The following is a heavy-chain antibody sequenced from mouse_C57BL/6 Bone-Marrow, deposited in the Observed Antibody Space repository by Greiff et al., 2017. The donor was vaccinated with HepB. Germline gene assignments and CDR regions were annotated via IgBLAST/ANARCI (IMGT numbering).Heavy chain of an antibody. CDR1: GYSIPSGYY. CDR2: ISYDGSN. V-gene: IGHV3-6*01. D-gene: IGHD2-4*01. J-gene: IGHJ2*01. CDR3: ARDDYYFDY. Sequence: EVKLVESGPGLVKPSQSLSLTCSVTGYSIPSGYYWNWIRQFPGNKLEWLGYISYDGSNNYNPSLKNRISITRDPSKNQFVLKLNSVTTEDTATYYCARDDYYFDYWGQGTTLTVSS.